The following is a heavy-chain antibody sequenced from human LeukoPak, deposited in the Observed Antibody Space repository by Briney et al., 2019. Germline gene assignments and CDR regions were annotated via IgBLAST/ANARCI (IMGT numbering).Heavy chain of an antibody. CDR3: AGATSRCTYGVCRSDYYYYMDV. D-gene: IGHD2-8*01. J-gene: IGHJ6*03. CDR2: IHSDGNT. CDR1: GFSVSSYY. Sequence: PGGSLRLSCAVSGFSVSSYYMDWVRQAPGKGLEWVSVIHSDGNTQYADSVKGRFTISRDDSKNSLYLQMNSLKAEDTAVYYCAGATSRCTYGVCRSDYYYYMDVWGKGTTVTVSS. V-gene: IGHV3-66*02.